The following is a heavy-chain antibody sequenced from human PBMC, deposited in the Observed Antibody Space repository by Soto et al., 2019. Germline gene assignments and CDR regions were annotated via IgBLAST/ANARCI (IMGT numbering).Heavy chain of an antibody. D-gene: IGHD3-10*01. J-gene: IGHJ6*02. CDR2: IIPIFGTA. CDR3: ASYYYGSGSYYNVGYYGMDV. CDR1: GGTFSSYA. V-gene: IGHV1-69*13. Sequence: ASVKVSCKASGGTFSSYAISWVRQAPGQGLEWMGGIIPIFGTANYAQKFQGRVTITADESTSTAYMELSSLRSEDTAVYYCASYYYGSGSYYNVGYYGMDVRGQGTTVTVSS.